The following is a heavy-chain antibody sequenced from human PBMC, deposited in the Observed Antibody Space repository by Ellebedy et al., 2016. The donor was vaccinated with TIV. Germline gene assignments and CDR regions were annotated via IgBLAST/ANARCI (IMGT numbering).Heavy chain of an antibody. Sequence: ASVKVSCKTSGYTFTKYYFHWIRQAPGRGLAWMGVLDARVGSTTYAQSLQGRVTMTRDTSTRTVYMELRSLRLEDTAVYYCASVPSAGADFWGQGTLVTVSS. J-gene: IGHJ4*02. V-gene: IGHV1-46*01. D-gene: IGHD4-17*01. CDR1: GYTFTKYY. CDR3: ASVPSAGADF. CDR2: LDARVGST.